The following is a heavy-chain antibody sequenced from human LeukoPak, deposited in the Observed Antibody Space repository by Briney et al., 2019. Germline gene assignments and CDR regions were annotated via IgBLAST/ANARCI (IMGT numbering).Heavy chain of an antibody. Sequence: GGSLRLSCAASGFTFSSYAMSWVRQAPGKGLEWVSAIGGSGGSTYYADSVKGRFTISRDNSKNTLYLQMNSLRAEDTAVYYCAKGYSSGWTLFDYWGQGTLVTVSS. D-gene: IGHD6-19*01. J-gene: IGHJ4*02. CDR3: AKGYSSGWTLFDY. CDR1: GFTFSSYA. V-gene: IGHV3-23*01. CDR2: IGGSGGST.